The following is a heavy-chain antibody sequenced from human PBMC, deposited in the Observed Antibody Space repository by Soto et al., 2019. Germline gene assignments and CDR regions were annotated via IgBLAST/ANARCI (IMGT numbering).Heavy chain of an antibody. V-gene: IGHV3-74*01. CDR1: GFTFSSYW. D-gene: IGHD6-13*01. Sequence: GGSLRLSCAASGFTFSSYWMHWVRQAPGKGLVWVSRINSDGSSTSYADSVKGRFTISRDNAKNTLYLQMNSLRAEDTAVYYCARAVAAAEDYSSYGMDVWGKGPTVTVSS. J-gene: IGHJ6*04. CDR2: INSDGSST. CDR3: ARAVAAAEDYSSYGMDV.